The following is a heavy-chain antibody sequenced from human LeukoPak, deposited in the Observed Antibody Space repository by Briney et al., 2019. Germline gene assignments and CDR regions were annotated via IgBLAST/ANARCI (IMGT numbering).Heavy chain of an antibody. CDR3: ARALWAQDYYYMDV. J-gene: IGHJ6*03. D-gene: IGHD2-21*01. CDR2: IYYSGST. CDR1: GGSISSHY. V-gene: IGHV4-59*11. Sequence: PSETLSLTCTVSGGSISSHYWSWIRQPPGKGLEWIGYIYYSGSTNYNPSLKSRVTISVDTSKNQFSLKLSSVTAADTAVYYCARALWAQDYYYMDVWGKGTTLTVSS.